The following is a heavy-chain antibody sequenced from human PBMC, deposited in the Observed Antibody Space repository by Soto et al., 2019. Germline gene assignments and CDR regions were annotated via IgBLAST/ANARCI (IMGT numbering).Heavy chain of an antibody. CDR3: ARLGKQQLAPYYYGMDV. Sequence: GESLKISCKGSGYSFTSYWIGWVRQMPGKGLEWMGIIYPGDSDTRYSPSFQGQVTISADKFISTAYLQWSSLKASDTAMYYCARLGKQQLAPYYYGMDVWGQGTTVTVSS. J-gene: IGHJ6*02. D-gene: IGHD6-13*01. V-gene: IGHV5-51*01. CDR1: GYSFTSYW. CDR2: IYPGDSDT.